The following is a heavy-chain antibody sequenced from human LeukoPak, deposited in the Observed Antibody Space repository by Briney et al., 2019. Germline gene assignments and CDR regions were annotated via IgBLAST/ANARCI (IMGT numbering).Heavy chain of an antibody. V-gene: IGHV1-69*13. D-gene: IGHD4-11*01. Sequence: ASVKVSCKASGGTFSSYAISWVRQAPGQGLEWMGGIIPIFGTANYAQKFQGRVTITADESTSTAYMELSSLRSEDTAVYYCARGGLQFQPLGYFDYWGQGTLVTVSS. J-gene: IGHJ4*02. CDR2: IIPIFGTA. CDR3: ARGGLQFQPLGYFDY. CDR1: GGTFSSYA.